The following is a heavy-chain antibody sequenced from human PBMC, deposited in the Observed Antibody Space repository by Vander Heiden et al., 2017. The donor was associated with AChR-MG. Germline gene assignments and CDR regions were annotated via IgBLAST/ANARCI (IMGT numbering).Heavy chain of an antibody. V-gene: IGHV3-23*01. Sequence: EVQLLESGGGLVQPGGSLRLSGAASGLTFRNYAMHWVRQTPGKGLEWVSGISGSGDTTDYGDSVKGRFTVSRDNSKNTVFLEMNRLRAEDTALYYCAKGGWARQWEALDVWGLGTMVTVSS. CDR1: GLTFRNYA. J-gene: IGHJ3*01. CDR3: AKGGWARQWEALDV. D-gene: IGHD1-26*01. CDR2: ISGSGDTT.